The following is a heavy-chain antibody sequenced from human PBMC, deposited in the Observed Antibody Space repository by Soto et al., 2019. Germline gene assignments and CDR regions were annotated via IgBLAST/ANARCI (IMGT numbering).Heavy chain of an antibody. CDR3: ARESEDLTSNFDY. CDR2: ISSTTNYI. CDR1: GFTFTRYS. J-gene: IGHJ4*02. V-gene: IGHV3-21*01. Sequence: GGSLRLSCSASGFTFTRYSMNWVRQAPGKGLEWVSSISSTTNYIYYADSMKGRFTVSRDNAKNSVYLEMNSLSAEDTAVYYCARESEDLTSNFDYWGQGTLVTV.